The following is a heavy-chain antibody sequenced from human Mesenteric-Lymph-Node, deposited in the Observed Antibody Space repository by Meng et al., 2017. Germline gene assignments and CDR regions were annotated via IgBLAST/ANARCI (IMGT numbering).Heavy chain of an antibody. CDR3: ARSRLARFDY. Sequence: VQLREPGTRRMKPSGPFSPTCAASCGSSSRRNCGIGVRQPPGKGLERIGAIYHTGSTSYDPSPKSRATISVDKSKNQFCLKLSSVTAADTDVYYCARSRLARFDYWGQGTLVTVSS. V-gene: IGHV4-4*02. CDR1: CGSSSRRNC. J-gene: IGHJ4*02. D-gene: IGHD3-9*01. CDR2: IYHTGST.